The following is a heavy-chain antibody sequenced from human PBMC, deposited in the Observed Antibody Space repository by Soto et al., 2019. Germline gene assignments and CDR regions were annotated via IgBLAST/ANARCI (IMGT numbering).Heavy chain of an antibody. V-gene: IGHV3-23*01. CDR3: AKRRGAGGHFDY. CDR2: VSIGGST. D-gene: IGHD2-15*01. J-gene: IGHJ4*02. Sequence: SLRLSCAASGFTFSSYAMGWVRQGPGKGLEWVAVVSIGGSTHYADSVRGRFTISRDNSKNTLSLQMNSLTAEDTAVYFCAKRRGAGGHFDYWGQGALVTVSS. CDR1: GFTFSSYA.